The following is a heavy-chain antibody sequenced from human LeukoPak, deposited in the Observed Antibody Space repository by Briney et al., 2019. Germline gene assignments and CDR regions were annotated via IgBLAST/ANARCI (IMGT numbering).Heavy chain of an antibody. CDR1: GYTFTAYY. CDR3: VRSLVTTTPVFDY. V-gene: IGHV1-2*02. CDR2: INPNGGAT. J-gene: IGHJ4*02. Sequence: ASVKVSCTTSGYTFTAYYLHWLRQAPGQGPEWMAWINPNGGATNSAQRFQGGVTTTRDTSISTAYMELSNLRSDDTAGYYCVRSLVTTTPVFDYWGQGTLVTVSS. D-gene: IGHD4-17*01.